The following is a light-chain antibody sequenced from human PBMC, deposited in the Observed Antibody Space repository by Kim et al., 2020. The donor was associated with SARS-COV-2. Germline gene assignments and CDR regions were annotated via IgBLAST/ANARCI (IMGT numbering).Light chain of an antibody. CDR2: EVS. CDR3: RSFAGSNEV. CDR1: SSAVGGYNY. Sequence: PGQSVTISCTGTSSAVGGYNYVSWYQQHPGKAPKLMIYEVSKRPSGVPDRFSGSKSGNTASLTVSGLQAEDEADYYCRSFAGSNEVFGGGTQLTVL. V-gene: IGLV2-8*01. J-gene: IGLJ3*02.